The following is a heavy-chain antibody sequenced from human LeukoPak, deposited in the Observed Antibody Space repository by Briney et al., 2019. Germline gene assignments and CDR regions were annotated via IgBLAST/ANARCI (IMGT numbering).Heavy chain of an antibody. D-gene: IGHD3-3*02. CDR1: GFTFSGYG. J-gene: IGHJ4*02. V-gene: IGHV3-30*02. CDR3: ARDAFELDTPFDY. CDR2: IRYDGSNK. Sequence: GGSLRVSCAASGFTFSGYGMHWVRQAPGKGLEWVAFIRYDGSNKYYADSVKGRFTISRDNSKNTLYLQMNSLRAEDTAVYYCARDAFELDTPFDYWGQGALVTVSS.